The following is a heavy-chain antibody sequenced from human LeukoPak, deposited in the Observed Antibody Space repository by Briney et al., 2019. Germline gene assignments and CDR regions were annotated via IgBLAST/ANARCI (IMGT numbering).Heavy chain of an antibody. CDR1: GFTFITYN. CDR2: ISYDGSNK. Sequence: GGSLRLSCAATGFTFITYNMNSVRQAPGKGLEWVAVISYDGSNKYYADSVKGRFTISRDNSKNTLYLQMNSLRAEDTAVYYCARGANYECSVYYQVDYWGQGTLVSVSS. D-gene: IGHD4/OR15-4a*01. V-gene: IGHV3-30-3*01. CDR3: ARGANYECSVYYQVDY. J-gene: IGHJ4*02.